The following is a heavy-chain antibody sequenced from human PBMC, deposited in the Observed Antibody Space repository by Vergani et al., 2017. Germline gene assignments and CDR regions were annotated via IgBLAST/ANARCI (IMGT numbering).Heavy chain of an antibody. D-gene: IGHD6-6*01. J-gene: IGHJ5*02. V-gene: IGHV3-9*02. CDR2: ISWNSNSI. Sequence: EVQLEESGGGLVLPGRSLRLSCVASGFTSAGYAMHWVRQAPGKGLEWVSGISWNSNSIGYADSVKGRFTISRDNAKNSLYLQMNSLGAEDTALYYCAKDLGTSSWGGWFDPWGQGTLVTVSS. CDR1: GFTSAGYA. CDR3: AKDLGTSSWGGWFDP.